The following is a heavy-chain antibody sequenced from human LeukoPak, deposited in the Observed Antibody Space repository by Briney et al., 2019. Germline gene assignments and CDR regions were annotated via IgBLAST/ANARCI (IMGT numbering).Heavy chain of an antibody. CDR3: ASEYTGSQYFDY. CDR2: INLCDGST. J-gene: IGHJ4*02. D-gene: IGHD1-26*01. CDR1: GYSFPNYH. Sequence: ASVKVSCKTSGYSFPNYHMHWVRQAPGQGLEWMGVINLCDGSTNHAQKFQGRVTMTRGTSTSTVYMELNTLRSEDTAVYHCASEYTGSQYFDYWGQGTLVTVSS. V-gene: IGHV1-46*01.